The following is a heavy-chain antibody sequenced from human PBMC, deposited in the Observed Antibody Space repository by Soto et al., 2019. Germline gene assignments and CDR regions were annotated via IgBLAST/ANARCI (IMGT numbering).Heavy chain of an antibody. CDR3: ARHGRGYSYGDLDY. D-gene: IGHD5-18*01. CDR1: GGSISSSIYY. Sequence: PSETLSLTCTVSGGSISSSIYYWGWLRQPPGKGLEWIGSLHYGGNTYYNPSLKSRVTISVDTSKNQFSLELSSVTAADTAVYYCARHGRGYSYGDLDYWGQRTLVTVSS. V-gene: IGHV4-39*01. CDR2: LHYGGNT. J-gene: IGHJ4*02.